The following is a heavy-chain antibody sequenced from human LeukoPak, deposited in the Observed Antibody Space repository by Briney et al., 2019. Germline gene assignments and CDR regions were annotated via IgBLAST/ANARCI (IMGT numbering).Heavy chain of an antibody. CDR2: IYSGGST. V-gene: IGHV3-53*01. D-gene: IGHD6-19*01. J-gene: IGHJ6*02. CDR1: GFTVSSNY. CDR3: ARDGDSSGWFHPLSGMDV. Sequence: PGGSLRLSCAASGFTVSSNYMSWVRQAPGKGLEWVSVIYSGGSTYYADSVKGRFTISRDNSKNTLYLQMNSLRAEDTAVYYCARDGDSSGWFHPLSGMDVWGQGTTVTVSS.